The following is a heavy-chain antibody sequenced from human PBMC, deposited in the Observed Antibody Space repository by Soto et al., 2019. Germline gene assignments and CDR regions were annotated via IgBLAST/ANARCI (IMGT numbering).Heavy chain of an antibody. CDR2: IHHSGST. CDR3: ARVTTVSSSSRYYYYGMDV. J-gene: IGHJ6*02. CDR1: GGSISSSNW. V-gene: IGHV4-4*02. Sequence: QVQLQESGPGLVKPSGTLSLTCAVSGGSISSSNWWSWVRQPPGKGLEWIGEIHHSGSTNYNPSLKSRVTISVDKSKNQFSLKLSSVTAADTAVYYCARVTTVSSSSRYYYYGMDVWGQGTTVTVSS. D-gene: IGHD6-6*01.